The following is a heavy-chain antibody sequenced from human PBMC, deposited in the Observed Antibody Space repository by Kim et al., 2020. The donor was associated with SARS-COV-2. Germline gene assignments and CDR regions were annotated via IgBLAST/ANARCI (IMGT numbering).Heavy chain of an antibody. CDR3: AKVTSGSSGWFEYFQH. CDR2: IRDSGGST. J-gene: IGHJ1*01. D-gene: IGHD6-19*01. Sequence: GGSLRLSCAASGFTFNNYAMSWVRQAPGKGLEWVSGIRDSGGSTKYADSVKGRFSISRDNSKNTLYLQMDSLRAEDTAVYHCAKVTSGSSGWFEYFQHWGQGTLVTVSS. V-gene: IGHV3-23*01. CDR1: GFTFNNYA.